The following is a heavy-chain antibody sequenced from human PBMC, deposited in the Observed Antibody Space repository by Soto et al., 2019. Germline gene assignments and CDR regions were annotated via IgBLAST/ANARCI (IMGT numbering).Heavy chain of an antibody. J-gene: IGHJ4*02. CDR2: IKSKTDGGTA. CDR3: TTGIYYDILTGYHNVAY. V-gene: IGHV3-15*01. Sequence: EGSLRLSCAASGLNLSHPWMTWVRQAAGKGLEWVGRIKSKTDGGTADYAAPVKGRFTISRDDSKNTVYLQMKSLKTEDTAVYYCTTGIYYDILTGYHNVAYWGQGTLVTVSS. CDR1: GLNLSHPW. D-gene: IGHD3-9*01.